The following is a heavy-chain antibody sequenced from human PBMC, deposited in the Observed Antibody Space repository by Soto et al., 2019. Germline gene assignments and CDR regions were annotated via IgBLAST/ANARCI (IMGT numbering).Heavy chain of an antibody. J-gene: IGHJ4*02. CDR1: GYTLTELS. CDR3: ATLPTLLSIRDFDY. Sequence: ASVKVSCKVSGYTLTELSMHWVRQAPGKGLEWMGRFDPEDGETIYAQKFQGRVTMTEDTSTDTAYMELSSLRSEDTAVYYCATLPTLLSIRDFDYWGQGTLVTVSS. V-gene: IGHV1-24*01. D-gene: IGHD2-21*01. CDR2: FDPEDGET.